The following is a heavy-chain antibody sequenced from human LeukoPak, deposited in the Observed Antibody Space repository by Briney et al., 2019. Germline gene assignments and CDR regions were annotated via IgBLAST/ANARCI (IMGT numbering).Heavy chain of an antibody. V-gene: IGHV4-30-4*08. J-gene: IGHJ4*02. Sequence: PSETLSLTCTVSGGSISSGVYYWSWVRQLPGRGLEWIGYIYYSGSTYYNPSLKSRVTISVDTSKNQFSLKLSSVTAADTAVYYCARRVVSSSWEYDYWGQGTLVTVSS. CDR2: IYYSGST. D-gene: IGHD6-13*01. CDR3: ARRVVSSSWEYDY. CDR1: GGSISSGVYY.